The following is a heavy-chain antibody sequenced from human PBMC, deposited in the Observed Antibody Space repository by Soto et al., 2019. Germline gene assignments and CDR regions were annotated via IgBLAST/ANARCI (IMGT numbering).Heavy chain of an antibody. V-gene: IGHV4-59*01. CDR1: GGSISSYY. D-gene: IGHD2-15*01. Sequence: SETLSLTCTVSGGSISSYYWSWIRQPPGKGLEWIGYIYYSGSTNYNPSLKSRVTISVDTSKNQFSLKLSSVTAADTAVYYCARDDGSSNSYYYYYGMDLWGQGTTVTAS. J-gene: IGHJ6*02. CDR2: IYYSGST. CDR3: ARDDGSSNSYYYYYGMDL.